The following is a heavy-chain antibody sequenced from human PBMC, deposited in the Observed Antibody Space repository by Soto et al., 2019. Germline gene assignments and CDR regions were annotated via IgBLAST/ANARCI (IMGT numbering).Heavy chain of an antibody. Sequence: QVTLKESGPVLLKPTETLTLTCTVSGFSLSIAGMGVSWVRQPPGKALEWLAHIFSNDEKSYNTSLKSRLTISKDSSRGQVVLTITNLDPLDTATYYCARITHRSGWEGFDSWGQGTLVTVSS. CDR3: ARITHRSGWEGFDS. V-gene: IGHV2-26*01. CDR1: GFSLSIAGMG. CDR2: IFSNDEK. D-gene: IGHD6-19*01. J-gene: IGHJ4*02.